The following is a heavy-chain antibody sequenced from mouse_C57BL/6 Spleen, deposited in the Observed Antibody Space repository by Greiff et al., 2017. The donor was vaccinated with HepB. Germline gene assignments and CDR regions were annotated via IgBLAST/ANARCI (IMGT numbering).Heavy chain of an antibody. CDR1: GYTFTDYY. J-gene: IGHJ2*01. V-gene: IGHV1-76*01. D-gene: IGHD2-2*01. CDR2: IYPGSGNT. Sequence: VQLQQSGAELVRPGASVKLSCKASGYTFTDYYINWVKQRPGQGLEWIARIYPGSGNTYYNEKFKGKATLTAEKSSSTAYMQLSSLTSEDSAVYFCARTRSTMVTTEGNYFDYWGQGTTLTVSS. CDR3: ARTRSTMVTTEGNYFDY.